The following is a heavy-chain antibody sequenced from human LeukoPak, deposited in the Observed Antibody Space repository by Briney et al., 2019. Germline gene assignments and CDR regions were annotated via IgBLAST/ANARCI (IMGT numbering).Heavy chain of an antibody. CDR3: AAGIYGVRGYSLDY. D-gene: IGHD3-22*01. J-gene: IGHJ4*02. Sequence: PGGSLRPSCAASAFTVSSNYMSWVRQAPGKGLDCVSIIFSDGGTSYSDSVKGRFTVSRDNSKNTLYLQMNNLRAEDTAVYYCAAGIYGVRGYSLDYWGQGTLVTVSS. CDR1: AFTVSSNY. V-gene: IGHV3-53*01. CDR2: IFSDGGT.